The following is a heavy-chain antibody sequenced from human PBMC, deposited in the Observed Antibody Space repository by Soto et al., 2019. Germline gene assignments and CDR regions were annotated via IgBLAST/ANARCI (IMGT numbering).Heavy chain of an antibody. CDR2: INHSGST. Sequence: PSETLSLTCAVYGGSFSDYYWIWIRQPPGKGLEWIGEINHSGSTNYNPSLKSRVTISVDTSKNQFSLKLTSVTAADTAVYYCARDKITGLFDYWGQGTLVTVSS. J-gene: IGHJ4*02. D-gene: IGHD2-8*02. CDR3: ARDKITGLFDY. CDR1: GGSFSDYY. V-gene: IGHV4-34*01.